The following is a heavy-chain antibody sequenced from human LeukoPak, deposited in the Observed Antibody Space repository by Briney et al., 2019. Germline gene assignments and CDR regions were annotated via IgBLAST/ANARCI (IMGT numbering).Heavy chain of an antibody. CDR1: GFTFSSYA. CDR2: ISGSGGST. V-gene: IGHV3-23*01. CDR3: AKDGIFGVVIPPYYFDY. J-gene: IGHJ4*02. D-gene: IGHD3-3*01. Sequence: GGSLRLSCAASGFTFSSYAMSWDRQAPGKGLEWVSAISGSGGSTYYADSVKGRFTISRDNSKNTLYLQMNSLRAEDTAVYYCAKDGIFGVVIPPYYFDYWGQGTLVTVSS.